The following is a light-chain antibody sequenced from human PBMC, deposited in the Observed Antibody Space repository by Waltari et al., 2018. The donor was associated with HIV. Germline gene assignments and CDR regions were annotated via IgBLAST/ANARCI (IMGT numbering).Light chain of an antibody. J-gene: IGLJ2*01. CDR2: EVS. V-gene: IGLV2-14*01. Sequence: QSALTQPASVSGSLGQSITISCTGTSRDIGTSKYVSWYRKYPGKAPKVIIYEVSDRPSGVSRRVSGSKSGNTASLTISGLQPEDEADYFCSSFRSSKNLIFGGGTKLTFL. CDR1: SRDIGTSKY. CDR3: SSFRSSKNLI.